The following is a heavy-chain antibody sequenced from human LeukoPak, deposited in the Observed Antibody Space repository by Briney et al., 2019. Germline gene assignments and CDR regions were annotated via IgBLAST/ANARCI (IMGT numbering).Heavy chain of an antibody. CDR3: ARGNSTSRNWFDP. CDR1: GGSISSYY. D-gene: IGHD2-2*01. CDR2: IFYTGST. V-gene: IGHV4-59*01. Sequence: SSETLSLTCTVSGGSISSYYWSWIRQPPGKGLAWIGYIFYTGSTNYNPSLKSRVTISVDTSKNQFSLKLSSVTAADTAVYYCARGNSTSRNWFDPWGQGTLVTVSS. J-gene: IGHJ5*02.